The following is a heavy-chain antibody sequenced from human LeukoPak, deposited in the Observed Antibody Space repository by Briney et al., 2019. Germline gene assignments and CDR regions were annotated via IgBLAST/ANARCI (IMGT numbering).Heavy chain of an antibody. CDR3: ARPGQLGEYTPYYFDF. J-gene: IGHJ4*02. V-gene: IGHV5-51*01. D-gene: IGHD3-16*01. CDR1: GFSFTSYW. Sequence: GESLKISCKGSGFSFTSYWIGWVRQMPGKGREYMGIIYPADSDTGYSPSFQGQVTISADKSISTAYLQWSSLKASDTAMYYCARPGQLGEYTPYYFDFWGQGTLVTVSS. CDR2: IYPADSDT.